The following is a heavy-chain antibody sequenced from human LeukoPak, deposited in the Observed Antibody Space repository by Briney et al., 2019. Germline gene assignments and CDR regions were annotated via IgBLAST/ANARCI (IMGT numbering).Heavy chain of an antibody. J-gene: IGHJ3*02. D-gene: IGHD3-22*01. Sequence: ASVKVSCKASGYTFTGYYMHWVRQAPGQGLEWMGCINPNSGGTNYAQKFQGRVTMTRDTSISTAYMELSRLRSDDTAVYYCARASYYYDSSGDPLGEGAGDAFDIWGQGTMVTVSS. CDR2: INPNSGGT. CDR1: GYTFTGYY. CDR3: ARASYYYDSSGDPLGEGAGDAFDI. V-gene: IGHV1-2*02.